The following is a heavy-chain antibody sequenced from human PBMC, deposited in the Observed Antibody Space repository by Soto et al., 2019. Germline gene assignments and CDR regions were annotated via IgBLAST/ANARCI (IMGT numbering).Heavy chain of an antibody. D-gene: IGHD5-12*01. CDR1: RFTFSNYG. J-gene: IGHJ4*02. Sequence: QVQLVESGGGVVQPGRSLRLSCAASRFTFSNYGMHWVRQTPGKGLEWVAVISYDGSNKYYADSVKGRFTISRDNSKNPLYLQMNSLRDEDTAVYYCVKGGYHYFGYWGQGTLVTVSS. CDR2: ISYDGSNK. V-gene: IGHV3-30*18. CDR3: VKGGYHYFGY.